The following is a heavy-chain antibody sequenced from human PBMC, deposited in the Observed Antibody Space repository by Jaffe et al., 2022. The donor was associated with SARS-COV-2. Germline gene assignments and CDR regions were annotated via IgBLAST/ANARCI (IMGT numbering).Heavy chain of an antibody. D-gene: IGHD2-21*02. CDR2: IYWDDDK. J-gene: IGHJ5*02. CDR1: GFSLSTSGVG. Sequence: QITLKESGPPRVRPTQTLTLTCTFSGFSLSTSGVGVGWIRQPPGKALEWLAHIYWDDDKRYSPSLKSRLTITKDTSKNQVVLTMTNMDPVDTATYYCAHRQDYRGDWGVGWFAPWGQGTLVTVSS. V-gene: IGHV2-5*02. CDR3: AHRQDYRGDWGVGWFAP.